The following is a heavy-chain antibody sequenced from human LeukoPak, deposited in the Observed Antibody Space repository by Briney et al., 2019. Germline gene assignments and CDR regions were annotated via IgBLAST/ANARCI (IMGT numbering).Heavy chain of an antibody. Sequence: ASVKVSCKASGYTFTSYYMHWVRQAPGQGLEWMGIINPSGGSTSYAQKFQGRVTMTRDTSTSTVYMELSSLRSEDTALYYCAREGPEWDPSSPRFDPWGQGTLVTVSS. D-gene: IGHD1-26*01. V-gene: IGHV1-46*01. CDR2: INPSGGST. CDR1: GYTFTSYY. CDR3: AREGPEWDPSSPRFDP. J-gene: IGHJ5*02.